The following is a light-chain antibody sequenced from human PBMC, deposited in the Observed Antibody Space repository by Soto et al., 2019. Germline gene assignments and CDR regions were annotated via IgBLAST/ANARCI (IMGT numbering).Light chain of an antibody. CDR1: QTISSW. V-gene: IGKV1-5*01. CDR3: QQYNSYSGT. Sequence: DIKITQSPSTLSGSVGDRVTLTCRASQTISSWLAWYQQKPGKAPKLLIYDASSLESGVPSRFSGSGSGTEFNLTISSLQPDDFATYYCQQYNSYSGTFGQGTKVDI. CDR2: DAS. J-gene: IGKJ1*01.